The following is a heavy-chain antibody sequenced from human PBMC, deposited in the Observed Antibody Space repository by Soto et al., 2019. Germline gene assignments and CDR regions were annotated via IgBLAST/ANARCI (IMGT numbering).Heavy chain of an antibody. D-gene: IGHD2-2*01. CDR3: ASLGYCSSTSCYRFDP. V-gene: IGHV4-34*01. CDR1: GGSFSGYY. CDR2: INHSGST. Sequence: QVQLQQWGAGLLKPSETLSLTCAVYGGSFSGYYWSWIRQPPGKGLEWIGEINHSGSTNYNPSLKSRVTISVDTSKNQFSLTLSSVTAADTAVYYCASLGYCSSTSCYRFDPWGQGTLVTVSS. J-gene: IGHJ5*02.